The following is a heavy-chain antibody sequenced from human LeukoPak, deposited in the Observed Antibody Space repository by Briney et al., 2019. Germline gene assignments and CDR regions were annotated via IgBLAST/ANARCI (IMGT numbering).Heavy chain of an antibody. CDR1: GFTFSNYI. Sequence: GGSLRLSCAASGFTFSNYIMSWVRQAPGKRLEWVSGISGTSGTINYADPVKGRFTISRDNSKNTVYLQMNSLRAEDTAVYYCAKRLCDQRAFDYWGQGTLVTVSS. CDR3: AKRLCDQRAFDY. J-gene: IGHJ4*02. CDR2: ISGTSGTI. D-gene: IGHD2-21*02. V-gene: IGHV3-23*01.